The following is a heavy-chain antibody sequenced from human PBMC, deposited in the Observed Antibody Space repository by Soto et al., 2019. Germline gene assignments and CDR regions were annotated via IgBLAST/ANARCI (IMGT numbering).Heavy chain of an antibody. CDR2: IYSSGSA. J-gene: IGHJ6*03. V-gene: IGHV4-61*08. Sequence: SETLSLTCTVSGDSVSSGGYYWSWIRQPPGKGLERIGYIYSSGSANYNPSLKSRVTISRDTSKNQISLKVASVTAADTAGYYCARGFSSVSMDAWGKGTTVTVSS. D-gene: IGHD6-19*01. CDR1: GDSVSSGGYY. CDR3: ARGFSSVSMDA.